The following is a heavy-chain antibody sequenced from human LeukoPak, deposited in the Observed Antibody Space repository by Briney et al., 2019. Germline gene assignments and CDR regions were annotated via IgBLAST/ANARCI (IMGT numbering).Heavy chain of an antibody. CDR1: GFTFSSYG. D-gene: IGHD3-3*01. CDR2: ISYDGSNK. Sequence: PGGSLRLSCAASGFTFSSYGMHWVRQAPGKGLEWVAVISYDGSNKYYADSVKGRFTISRDNSKNTLYLQMNSLRAGDTAVYYCAKDPGVGLSPQYFDYWGQGTLVTVSS. CDR3: AKDPGVGLSPQYFDY. V-gene: IGHV3-30*18. J-gene: IGHJ4*02.